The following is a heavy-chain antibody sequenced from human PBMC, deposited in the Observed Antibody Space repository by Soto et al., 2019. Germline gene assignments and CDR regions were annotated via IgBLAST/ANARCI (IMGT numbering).Heavy chain of an antibody. CDR3: ARGGPPIDY. D-gene: IGHD3-10*01. CDR2: ISAYNGNT. Sequence: ASVKVSCKASGYTFTSYGISWVRQAPGQGLEWMGWISAYNGNTNYAQKFQGRVTITRDTSASTAYMELSSLTSEDTAVYYCARGGPPIDYWGQGTLVTVSS. V-gene: IGHV1-18*01. CDR1: GYTFTSYG. J-gene: IGHJ4*02.